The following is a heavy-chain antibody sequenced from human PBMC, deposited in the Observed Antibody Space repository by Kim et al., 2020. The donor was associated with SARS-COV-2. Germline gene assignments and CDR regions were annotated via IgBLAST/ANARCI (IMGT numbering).Heavy chain of an antibody. Sequence: SETLSLTCTVSGGSISSSSYYWGWIRQPPGKGLEWIGSIYYSGSTYYNPSLKSRVTISVDTSKNQFSLKLSSVTAADTAVYYCARQGAYGEFDYWGQGTLVTVSS. CDR1: GGSISSSSYY. CDR3: ARQGAYGEFDY. J-gene: IGHJ4*02. D-gene: IGHD4-17*01. V-gene: IGHV4-39*01. CDR2: IYYSGST.